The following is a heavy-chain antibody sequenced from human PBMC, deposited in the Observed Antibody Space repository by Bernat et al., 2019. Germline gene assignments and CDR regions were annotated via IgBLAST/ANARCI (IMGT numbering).Heavy chain of an antibody. Sequence: EVQLVESGGGLVQPGGSLRLSCAASGFTFSSYSMNWFLQAPGKGLEWVSYISSSSSTIYYADSVKGRFTISRDNAKNSLYLQMNSMRAEDTAVYYCARGPYWLDYWGQGTLVTVSS. D-gene: IGHD2-15*01. V-gene: IGHV3-48*01. CDR3: ARGPYWLDY. J-gene: IGHJ4*02. CDR1: GFTFSSYS. CDR2: ISSSSSTI.